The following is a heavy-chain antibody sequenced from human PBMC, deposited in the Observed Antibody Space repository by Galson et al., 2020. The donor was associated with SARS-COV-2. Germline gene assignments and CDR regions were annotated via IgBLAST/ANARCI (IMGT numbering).Heavy chain of an antibody. Sequence: GGSLRLSCAASGFSFEDYAMHWVRQGPGKGLEWVSSISWNSGSIGYADSVKGRTTISRDNANNSVYLHIHSLRSDDTALYYCAKSEALEIGNWFDLWGQGTLVTVSP. CDR1: GFSFEDYA. V-gene: IGHV3-9*01. J-gene: IGHJ5*02. CDR3: AKSEALEIGNWFDL. CDR2: ISWNSGSI. D-gene: IGHD1-1*01.